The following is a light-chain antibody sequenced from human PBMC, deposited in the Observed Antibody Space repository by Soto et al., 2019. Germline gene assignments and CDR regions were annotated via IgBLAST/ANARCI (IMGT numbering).Light chain of an antibody. CDR1: SSDVGGYNY. J-gene: IGLJ1*01. V-gene: IGLV2-14*01. CDR2: DVS. CDR3: SSYTSSSTYV. Sequence: LTQPASVSGSPGQSITISCTGTSSDVGGYNYVSWYQQHPGKAPKLMIYDVSNRPSGVSNRFSGAKSGNTASLTISGLQAEDEADYYCSSYTSSSTYVFGTGTKVTVL.